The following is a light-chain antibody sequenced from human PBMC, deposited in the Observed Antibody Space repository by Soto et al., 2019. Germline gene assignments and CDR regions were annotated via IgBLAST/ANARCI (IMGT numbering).Light chain of an antibody. J-gene: IGKJ4*01. V-gene: IGKV3-20*01. CDR1: QSVSRY. CDR3: QQYGSSPLT. Sequence: EIVLTQSPGTLSLSPGEGATLSCRASQSVSRYLAWYQQKPGQAPRLLIYDASNRATGIPARFSGSGSGTDFTLTISRLEPEDLAVYYCQQYGSSPLTFGGGTKVDIK. CDR2: DAS.